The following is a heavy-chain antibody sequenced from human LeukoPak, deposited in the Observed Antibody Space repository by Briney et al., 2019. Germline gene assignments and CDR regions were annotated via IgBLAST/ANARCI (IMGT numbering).Heavy chain of an antibody. J-gene: IGHJ3*02. CDR1: GFTFSSYA. V-gene: IGHV3-23*01. Sequence: GGSLRLSCAASGFTFSSYAMSWVRQAPGKGLEWVSAISGSGGSTYYADSVKGRFTISRDNSKNTLYLQMNSLRAEDTAVYYCTHPREWELLWYAFDIWGQGTMVTVSS. CDR3: THPREWELLWYAFDI. D-gene: IGHD1-26*01. CDR2: ISGSGGST.